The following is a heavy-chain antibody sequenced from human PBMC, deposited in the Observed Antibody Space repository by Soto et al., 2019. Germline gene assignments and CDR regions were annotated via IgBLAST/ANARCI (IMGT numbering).Heavy chain of an antibody. CDR3: ARDMIWVEWVDAFDI. D-gene: IGHD1-26*01. J-gene: IGHJ3*02. CDR1: GYTFTGYY. CDR2: INPNSGGT. Sequence: AASVKVSCKASGYTFTGYYMHWVRQAPGQGLEWMGWINPNSGGTNYAQKFQGRVTMTRDTSISTAYMELSRLRSDDTAAYYCARDMIWVEWVDAFDIWGQGTMVTVSS. V-gene: IGHV1-2*02.